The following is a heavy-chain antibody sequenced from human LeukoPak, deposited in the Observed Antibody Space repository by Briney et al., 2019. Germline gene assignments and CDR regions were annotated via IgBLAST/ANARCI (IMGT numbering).Heavy chain of an antibody. CDR3: ARDGAGGYSNYYYGMDV. V-gene: IGHV1-69*04. CDR1: GGTFSSYA. CDR2: IIPIFGIA. Sequence: GASVKVSCTASGGTFSSYATSWVRQAPGQGLEWMGRIIPIFGIANYAQKFQGRVTITADKSTSTAYMELSSLRSEDTAVYYCARDGAGGYSNYYYGMDVWGQGTTVTVSS. J-gene: IGHJ6*02. D-gene: IGHD4-11*01.